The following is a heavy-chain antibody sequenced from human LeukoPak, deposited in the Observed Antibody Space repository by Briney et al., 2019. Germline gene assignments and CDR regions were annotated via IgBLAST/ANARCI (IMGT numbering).Heavy chain of an antibody. V-gene: IGHV1-18*01. CDR2: ISAYNGNT. Sequence: ASVNVSCKASGYTFTSYGISWVRQAPGQWLEWMGWISAYNGNTNYAQKLQGRVTMTRDMSTSTVYMELSSLRSDDTAVYYCAREFEYRASSPWLDPWGQGTLVTVSS. CDR3: AREFEYRASSPWLDP. J-gene: IGHJ5*02. D-gene: IGHD6-6*01. CDR1: GYTFTSYG.